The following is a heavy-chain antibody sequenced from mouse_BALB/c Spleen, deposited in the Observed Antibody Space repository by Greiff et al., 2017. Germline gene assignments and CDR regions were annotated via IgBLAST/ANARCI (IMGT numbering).Heavy chain of an antibody. Sequence: QVQLQQSGAELARPGASVKMSCKASGYTFTSYTMHWVKQRPGQGLEWIGYINPSTGYTEYNQKFKDKATLTADKSSSTAYMQLSSLTSEDSAVYYCARSGTTATYYYYAMDYWGQGTSVTVSS. D-gene: IGHD1-2*01. CDR1: GYTFTSYT. V-gene: IGHV1-4*01. CDR3: ARSGTTATYYYYAMDY. CDR2: INPSTGYT. J-gene: IGHJ4*01.